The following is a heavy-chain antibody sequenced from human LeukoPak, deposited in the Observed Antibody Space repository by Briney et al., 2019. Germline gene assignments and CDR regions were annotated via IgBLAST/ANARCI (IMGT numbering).Heavy chain of an antibody. D-gene: IGHD6-25*01. J-gene: IGHJ4*02. V-gene: IGHV3-23*01. Sequence: PGGSLRLSCAASGFTFSTYAMSWVRQAPGKGLEWVSAISGSGDNTYYAGSVKGRFTISRDNSKNTLYLQMNSLRAEDTAVYYCAKDRGFGAAAGHSFYFDYWGQGTLVTVSS. CDR2: ISGSGDNT. CDR3: AKDRGFGAAAGHSFYFDY. CDR1: GFTFSTYA.